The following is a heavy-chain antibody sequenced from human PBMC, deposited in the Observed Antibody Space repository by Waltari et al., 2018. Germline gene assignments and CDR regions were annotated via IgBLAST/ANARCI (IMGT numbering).Heavy chain of an antibody. CDR2: SNHSGGT. D-gene: IGHD3-10*01. CDR1: GGSFSTYY. CDR3: ARGLAWPFSSGTYSYFDF. Sequence: QVQLQQWGAGLLKPSETLSLTCAVYGGSFSTYYWSGSRQPPGKGLEWIGDSNHSGGTNYNSSLKSRATISLDTSKNQFSLKLTSVTAADTAVYYCARGLAWPFSSGTYSYFDFWGQGSLVAVSS. J-gene: IGHJ4*02. V-gene: IGHV4-34*01.